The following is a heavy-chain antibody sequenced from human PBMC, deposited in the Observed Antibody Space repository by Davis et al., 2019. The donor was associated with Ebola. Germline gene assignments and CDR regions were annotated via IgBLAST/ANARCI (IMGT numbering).Heavy chain of an antibody. J-gene: IGHJ4*02. D-gene: IGHD6-13*01. CDR1: GYTFTNYG. Sequence: AASVTVSCKTSGYTFTNYGISWLRQAPGQGLAWVGWIRGDSVSTNYAQKFQGRVTLTTDTPTSTATMELKSRTSEDTAVYYCARGPPGIAISLVSYWGQGTLVTVSS. CDR2: IRGDSVST. CDR3: ARGPPGIAISLVSY. V-gene: IGHV1-18*01.